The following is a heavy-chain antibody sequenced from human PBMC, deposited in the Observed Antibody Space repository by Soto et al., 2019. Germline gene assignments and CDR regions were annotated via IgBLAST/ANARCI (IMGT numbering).Heavy chain of an antibody. D-gene: IGHD3-10*01. CDR1: GFIFKMYW. CDR3: TRGPRPISTGTGAY. V-gene: IGHV3-74*01. CDR2: IYNDGTYS. Sequence: GSLRLSCAASGFIFKMYWMHWVRQSPGKGLGWISRIYNDGTYSDYADSVRGRFTISRDNVNDTLYLQMNNLRAEDSGLYYCTRGPRPISTGTGAYWGQGTQVTVSS. J-gene: IGHJ4*02.